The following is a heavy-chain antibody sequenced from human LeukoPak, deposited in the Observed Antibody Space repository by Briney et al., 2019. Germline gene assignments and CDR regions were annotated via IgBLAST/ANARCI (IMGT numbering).Heavy chain of an antibody. J-gene: IGHJ4*02. CDR2: ISSSSSTI. CDR1: GFTFSSHS. CDR3: ARGAYYYED. V-gene: IGHV3-48*01. D-gene: IGHD3-22*01. Sequence: GGSLRLSCADSGFTFSSHSMNWVRQAPGKGLEWVSYISSSSSTIYYADSVKGRFTISRDNAKNSLYLQMNSLRAEDTAVYYCARGAYYYEDWGQGALVTVSS.